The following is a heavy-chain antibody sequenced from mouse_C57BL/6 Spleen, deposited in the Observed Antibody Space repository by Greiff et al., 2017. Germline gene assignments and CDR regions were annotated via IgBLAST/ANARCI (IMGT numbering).Heavy chain of an antibody. CDR2: ISSGSSTI. V-gene: IGHV5-17*01. D-gene: IGHD1-1*01. CDR1: GFTFSDYG. Sequence: EVKVVESGGGLVKPGGSLKLSCAASGFTFSDYGMHWVRQAPEKGLEWVAYISSGSSTIYYADTVKGRFTISRDNAKNTLFLQMTSLRSEDTAMYYCARPGGKGATGYFDVWGTGTTVTVSS. CDR3: ARPGGKGATGYFDV. J-gene: IGHJ1*03.